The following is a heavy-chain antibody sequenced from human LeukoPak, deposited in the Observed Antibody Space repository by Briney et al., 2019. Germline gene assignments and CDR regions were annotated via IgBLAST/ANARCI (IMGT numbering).Heavy chain of an antibody. CDR1: GGTFSSYA. CDR2: IIPIFGTA. V-gene: IGHV1-69*13. CDR3: ARSLYSGSYPYYFDY. J-gene: IGHJ4*02. Sequence: GASVKVSCKASGGTFSSYAISWVRQAPRQGLEWMGGIIPIFGTANYAQKFQGRVTITADESTSTAYMELSSLRSEDTAVYYCARSLYSGSYPYYFDYWGQGTLVTVSS. D-gene: IGHD1-26*01.